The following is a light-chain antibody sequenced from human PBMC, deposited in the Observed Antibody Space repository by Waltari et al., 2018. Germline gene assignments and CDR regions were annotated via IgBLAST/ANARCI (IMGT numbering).Light chain of an antibody. CDR3: QQYNDLHS. V-gene: IGKV3D-15*01. Sequence: EIVMTQSPANLSLSPGETATLSCRASQSVGSYLAWYQQKPGQAPKLLVHSAYFRATGIPDRFSGSGSRTDFTLTISSLEPEDVGVYHCQQYNDLHSFGQGTKVEIK. CDR2: SAY. J-gene: IGKJ2*03. CDR1: QSVGSY.